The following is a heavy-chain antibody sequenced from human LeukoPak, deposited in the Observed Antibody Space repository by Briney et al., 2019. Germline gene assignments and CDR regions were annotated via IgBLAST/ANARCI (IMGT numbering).Heavy chain of an antibody. CDR2: IYSSGST. V-gene: IGHV3-53*01. D-gene: IGHD3-10*01. CDR1: GITVTSNY. Sequence: PGGFLRLSCTASGITVTSNYMTWVRQAPGKGLEWVSIIYSSGSTYYADSVKGRFSISRDNSKNTLFLQMSSLRAEDTAVYYCARGPHYYGSGTFDYWGQGTLVTVSS. J-gene: IGHJ4*02. CDR3: ARGPHYYGSGTFDY.